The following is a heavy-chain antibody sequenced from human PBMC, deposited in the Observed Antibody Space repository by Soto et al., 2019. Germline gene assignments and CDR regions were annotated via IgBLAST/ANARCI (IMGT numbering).Heavy chain of an antibody. CDR2: IYYDGRNK. Sequence: QVQLVESGGGVVQPGRSLRLSCAASGFIFNTYGMHWVRQAPGKGLEWVAVIYYDGRNKYYADSVKGRFTISRDNSKNTLNLQINSLRVEDTAVYYCARDLGELWPSVGGYWGQGTRVTVSS. CDR3: ARDLGELWPSVGGY. D-gene: IGHD1-26*01. CDR1: GFIFNTYG. V-gene: IGHV3-33*01. J-gene: IGHJ4*02.